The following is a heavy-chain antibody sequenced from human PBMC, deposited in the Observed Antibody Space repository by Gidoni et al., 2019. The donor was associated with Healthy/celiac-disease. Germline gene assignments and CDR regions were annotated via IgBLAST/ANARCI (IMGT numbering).Heavy chain of an antibody. D-gene: IGHD6-13*01. J-gene: IGHJ4*02. CDR3: ARETSGQQLSPHFDY. V-gene: IGHV3-21*01. CDR2: ISSSSSYI. Sequence: EVQLVESGGGLVKPGGSLRLSCAASGFTFSSYSMNLVRQAPGKGLEWVSSISSSSSYIYYTDSVKGRFTISRDNAKNSLYLQMNSLRAEDTAVYYCARETSGQQLSPHFDYWGQGTLVTVSS. CDR1: GFTFSSYS.